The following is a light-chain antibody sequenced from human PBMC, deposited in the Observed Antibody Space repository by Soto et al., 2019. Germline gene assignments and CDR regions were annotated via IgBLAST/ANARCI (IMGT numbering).Light chain of an antibody. CDR2: GVV. CDR1: SSNIGTNY. CDR3: CSYAGGYTYL. Sequence: QSVLTQSPSASGTPGQRVTVSCSGSSSNIGTNYVSWYQQHPGRPPKLLIYGVVRWPSGVPDRFSGSKSGNTASLTNSGLQAEDVADYFCCSYAGGYTYLFGTGTKVTVL. J-gene: IGLJ1*01. V-gene: IGLV2-11*01.